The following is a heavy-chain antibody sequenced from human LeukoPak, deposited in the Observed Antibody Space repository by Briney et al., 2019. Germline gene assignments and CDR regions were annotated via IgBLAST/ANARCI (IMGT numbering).Heavy chain of an antibody. V-gene: IGHV3-30*18. CDR1: GFTFSSYG. D-gene: IGHD3-10*01. J-gene: IGHJ4*02. Sequence: GRSLRLSCAASGFTFSSYGMHWVRQAPGKGLEWVAVIPYDGSNKYYADSVKGRFTISRDNSKNTLYLQMNSLRAEDTAVYYCAKDPSYYYGSGDPFDYWGQGTLVTVSS. CDR2: IPYDGSNK. CDR3: AKDPSYYYGSGDPFDY.